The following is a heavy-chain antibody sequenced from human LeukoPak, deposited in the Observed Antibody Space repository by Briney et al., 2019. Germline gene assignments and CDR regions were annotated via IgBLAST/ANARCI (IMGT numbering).Heavy chain of an antibody. CDR1: GFTFSSYS. V-gene: IGHV3-21*01. J-gene: IGHJ6*04. CDR2: ISGTSSYI. CDR3: TRVGFDIIRDV. D-gene: IGHD3-3*01. Sequence: GGSLRLSCAASGFTFSSYSMNWVRQAPGKGLEWVSFISGTSSYIYYADSVKGRFTISRDNAKNSLYLQMNSLRAEDTAVYYCTRVGFDIIRDVWGKGTTVTVSS.